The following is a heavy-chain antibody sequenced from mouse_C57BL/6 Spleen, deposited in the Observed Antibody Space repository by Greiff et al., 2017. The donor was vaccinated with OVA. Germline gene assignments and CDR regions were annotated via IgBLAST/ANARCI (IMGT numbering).Heavy chain of an antibody. CDR1: GYTFTSYW. V-gene: IGHV1-55*01. CDR3: ARSPNYYGSSYDYAMDY. Sequence: QVQLQQPGAELVKPGASVKMSCKASGYTFTSYWITWVKQRPGQGLEWIGDIYPGSGSTNYNEKFKSKAKLTVDTSSSTAYMQLSSLTSEDSAVFYCARSPNYYGSSYDYAMDYWGQGTSVTVSS. J-gene: IGHJ4*01. CDR2: IYPGSGST. D-gene: IGHD1-1*01.